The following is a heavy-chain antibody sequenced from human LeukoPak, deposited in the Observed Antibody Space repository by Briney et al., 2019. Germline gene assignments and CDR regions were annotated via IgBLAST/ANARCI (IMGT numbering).Heavy chain of an antibody. CDR1: GYTLTELS. J-gene: IGHJ4*02. D-gene: IGHD5-12*01. Sequence: GASVTVSCKVSGYTLTELSMHWVRQAPGKGLEWMGGFDPEDGETIYAQKFQGRVTMTEDTSTDTAYMELSSLRSEDTAVYYCATDEVAPWSFDYWGQGTLVTVSS. V-gene: IGHV1-24*01. CDR3: ATDEVAPWSFDY. CDR2: FDPEDGET.